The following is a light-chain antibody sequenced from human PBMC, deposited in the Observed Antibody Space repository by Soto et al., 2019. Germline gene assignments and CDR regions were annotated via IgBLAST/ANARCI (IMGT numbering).Light chain of an antibody. J-gene: IGKJ2*01. CDR2: GAS. Sequence: EIVMTQSPATLSVSPGERATLSCRASQSVSSNLAWYQQKPGQAPRLLIYGASTRATGIPARFSGSGSGTEFTLTISSLQSEDLAVYYCQQYNNWPPVSFGQGTKLEIK. CDR3: QQYNNWPPVS. V-gene: IGKV3-15*01. CDR1: QSVSSN.